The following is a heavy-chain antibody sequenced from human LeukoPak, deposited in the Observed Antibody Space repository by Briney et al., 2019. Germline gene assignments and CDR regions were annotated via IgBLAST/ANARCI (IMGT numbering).Heavy chain of an antibody. Sequence: SETLSLTCAVSGGSISSSNWWSWVRQPPGKGLEWIGEIYHSGSTNYNPSLKSRVTISVDKSKNQFSLKLSSVTAADTAVYYCARGYYDFWSGYYTGWYFDLWGRGTLVTVSS. CDR3: ARGYYDFWSGYYTGWYFDL. V-gene: IGHV4-4*02. CDR1: GGSISSSNW. D-gene: IGHD3-3*01. CDR2: IYHSGST. J-gene: IGHJ2*01.